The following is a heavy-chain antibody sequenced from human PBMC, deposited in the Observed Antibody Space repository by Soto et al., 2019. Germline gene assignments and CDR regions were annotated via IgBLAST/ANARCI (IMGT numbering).Heavy chain of an antibody. Sequence: QVQLQESGPGLAKPSETLSLTCAVSGGSISRYYWSWVRQPPGRGLEWIGFIYYRGNTNYNPALESRSTMSVDTSKNQFSLKLSALTPADTAVYYCARVHGSMGHQFFFDFWGRGTLVTVSS. CDR3: ARVHGSMGHQFFFDF. J-gene: IGHJ4*02. CDR2: IYYRGNT. CDR1: GGSISRYY. V-gene: IGHV4-59*12. D-gene: IGHD3-10*01.